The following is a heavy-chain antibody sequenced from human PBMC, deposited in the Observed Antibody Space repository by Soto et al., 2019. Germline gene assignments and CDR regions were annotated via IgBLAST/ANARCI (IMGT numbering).Heavy chain of an antibody. CDR2: IDYNERNQ. V-gene: IGHV3-33*01. D-gene: IGHD2-2*01. J-gene: IGHJ4*02. CDR3: ARDFCPVPTCYDL. CDR1: GFTFSNYG. Sequence: PGGSLRLSCVASGFTFSNYGMHWVRQAPGKGLEWVAGIDYNERNQYYIDPVEGRFTISRDQSKNTLYLQMNSLRAEDTAVYYCARDFCPVPTCYDLWGQGVLVTVSS.